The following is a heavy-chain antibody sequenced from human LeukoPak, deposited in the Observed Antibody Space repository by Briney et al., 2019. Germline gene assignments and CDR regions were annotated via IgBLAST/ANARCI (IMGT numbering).Heavy chain of an antibody. V-gene: IGHV3-21*01. D-gene: IGHD4-17*01. J-gene: IGHJ4*02. CDR3: ARDGAVTNGRYFDY. CDR2: ISSSSSYI. Sequence: GGSLRLSCAASGFTLSNAWMNWVRQAPGKGLEWVSSISSSSSYIYYGDSVKGRFTISRDNAKNSLYLQMNSLRAEDTAVYYCARDGAVTNGRYFDYWGQGTLVTVSS. CDR1: GFTLSNAW.